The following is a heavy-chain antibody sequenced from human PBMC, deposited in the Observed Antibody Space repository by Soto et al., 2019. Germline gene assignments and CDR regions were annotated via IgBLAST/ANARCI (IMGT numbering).Heavy chain of an antibody. D-gene: IGHD3-16*01. CDR3: ARAWGYYFDY. CDR2: IYYSGST. Sequence: SETLSLTCTVSGGSISNYYWSWIRQPPGKGLEWIGYIYYSGSTNYNPSLKSRVTISVDTSKNQFSLKLSSVTAADTAVYYCARAWGYYFDYWVQGTLVTVS. V-gene: IGHV4-59*01. J-gene: IGHJ4*02. CDR1: GGSISNYY.